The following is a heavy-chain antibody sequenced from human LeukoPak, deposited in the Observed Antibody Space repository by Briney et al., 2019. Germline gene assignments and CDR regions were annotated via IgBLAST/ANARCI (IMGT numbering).Heavy chain of an antibody. CDR1: GFTFDDYA. CDR2: ISWNSGSI. CDR3: ARDSEPYSSGWYLWGHYFDY. V-gene: IGHV3-9*01. J-gene: IGHJ4*02. D-gene: IGHD6-19*01. Sequence: GGSLRLSCAASGFTFDDYAMHWVRQAPGKGLEWVSGISWNSGSIGYADSVKGRFTISRDNAKNSLYLQMNSLRAEDTAVYYCARDSEPYSSGWYLWGHYFDYWGQGTLVTVSS.